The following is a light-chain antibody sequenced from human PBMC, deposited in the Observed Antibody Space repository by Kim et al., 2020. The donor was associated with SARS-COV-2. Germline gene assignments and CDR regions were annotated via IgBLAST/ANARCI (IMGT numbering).Light chain of an antibody. CDR3: QQYYSTLT. J-gene: IGKJ4*01. Sequence: GRATINCKSSQSVLYSSNNKNYLAWYQQKPGQPPKLLIYWASTRESGVPDRFGGSGSGTDFTLTISSLQAEDVAIYYCQQYYSTLTFGGGTKLEI. V-gene: IGKV4-1*01. CDR2: WAS. CDR1: QSVLYSSNNKNY.